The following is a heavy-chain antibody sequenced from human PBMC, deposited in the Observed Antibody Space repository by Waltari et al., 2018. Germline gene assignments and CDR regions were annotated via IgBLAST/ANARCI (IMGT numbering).Heavy chain of an antibody. Sequence: EVQLVQSGAEVKKPGESLKISCKASGCSVNTYWIGWVRQVPGEGLEWVGITYPGGSDTRYTPSFRGHVTISTDKSIDTAYLQWRSLKASDSAIYYCARQGYHDWVGVDYWGQGTLVTVSS. D-gene: IGHD3-9*01. CDR3: ARQGYHDWVGVDY. CDR2: TYPGGSDT. J-gene: IGHJ4*02. CDR1: GCSVNTYW. V-gene: IGHV5-51*01.